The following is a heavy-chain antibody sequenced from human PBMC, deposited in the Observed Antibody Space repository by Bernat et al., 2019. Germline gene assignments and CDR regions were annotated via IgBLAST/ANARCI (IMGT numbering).Heavy chain of an antibody. CDR1: GLTFSDST. D-gene: IGHD3-22*01. V-gene: IGHV3-21*01. CDR2: ISSSSSYI. Sequence: EVQLAESGGGLVQPGGSLKLSCAASGLTFSDSTMQWVRQAPGKGLEWVSSISSSSSYIYYADSVKGRFTISRDNAKNSLYLQMNSLRAEDTAVYYCVSGPGSSGYYSGYWYFDLWGRGTLVTVSS. CDR3: VSGPGSSGYYSGYWYFDL. J-gene: IGHJ2*01.